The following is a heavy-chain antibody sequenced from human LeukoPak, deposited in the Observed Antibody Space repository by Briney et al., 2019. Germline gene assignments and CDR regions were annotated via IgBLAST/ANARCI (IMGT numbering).Heavy chain of an antibody. CDR1: GGSFSGYY. CDR3: AREQGEYYDSSGGFDY. Sequence: PSETLSLTCAVYGGSFSGYYWSWIRQPPGKGLEWIGEINHSGSTNYNPSLKSRVTISVDTSKNQFSLKLSSVTAADTAVYYCAREQGEYYDSSGGFDYWGQGTLVTVSS. CDR2: INHSGST. D-gene: IGHD3-22*01. J-gene: IGHJ4*02. V-gene: IGHV4-34*01.